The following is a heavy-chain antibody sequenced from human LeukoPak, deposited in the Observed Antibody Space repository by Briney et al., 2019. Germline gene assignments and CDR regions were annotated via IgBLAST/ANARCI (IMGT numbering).Heavy chain of an antibody. D-gene: IGHD2-2*01. CDR2: IKSKTDGGTT. CDR3: TTSGMKTSRYHH. V-gene: IGHV3-15*01. CDR1: RFTFSNAW. J-gene: IGHJ5*02. Sequence: GGSLRLSCAASRFTFSNAWMSWVRQAPGKGLEWVGRIKSKTDGGTTDYAAPVKGRFTISRDDSKNTLYLQMNSLKTEDTAVYYCTTSGMKTSRYHHWGQGTLVTVSS.